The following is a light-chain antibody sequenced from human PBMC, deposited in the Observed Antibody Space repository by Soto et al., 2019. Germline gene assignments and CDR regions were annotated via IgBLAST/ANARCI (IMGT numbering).Light chain of an antibody. CDR3: QQRNTFPVT. CDR2: ASS. Sequence: DIQLTQSPSFLSASVGDRVTITCRASQGISSYLAWYQQTPGKAPKLLIYASSTLQSGVPSRFSGSESGTEFTLTISSLQPEDFATSYCQQRNTFPVTVGQGTRLDI. CDR1: QGISSY. V-gene: IGKV1-9*01. J-gene: IGKJ5*01.